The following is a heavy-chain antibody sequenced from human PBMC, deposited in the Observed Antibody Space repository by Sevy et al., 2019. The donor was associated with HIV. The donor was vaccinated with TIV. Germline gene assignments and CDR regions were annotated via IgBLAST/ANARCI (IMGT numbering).Heavy chain of an antibody. V-gene: IGHV3-30-3*01. CDR3: ARDLGYESTGYLPLSDN. D-gene: IGHD3-22*01. J-gene: IGHJ4*02. CDR2: NSYDGNIE. CDR1: GFTFSTHA. Sequence: GGSLRLSCAASGFTFSTHAMHWVRQAPGKGLEWVASNSYDGNIEYYPDSVKGRFTISRDDSKNTLYLQMNSLRSEDTALYYCARDLGYESTGYLPLSDNWGQGTLVTVSS.